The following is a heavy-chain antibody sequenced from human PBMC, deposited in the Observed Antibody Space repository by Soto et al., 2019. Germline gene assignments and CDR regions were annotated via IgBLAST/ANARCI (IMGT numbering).Heavy chain of an antibody. Sequence: QVQLVQSGAEVKKPGASVKVSCKTSGYTFTGYYILWVRQAPGQGLEWMALINPNSGDTNYGHKFQGRVTLTRDTSINTVYMEVTSLRFDDTAVYYCAVAGLPFEYWGQGTLVTVFS. CDR2: INPNSGDT. V-gene: IGHV1-2*02. D-gene: IGHD6-19*01. CDR3: AVAGLPFEY. J-gene: IGHJ4*02. CDR1: GYTFTGYY.